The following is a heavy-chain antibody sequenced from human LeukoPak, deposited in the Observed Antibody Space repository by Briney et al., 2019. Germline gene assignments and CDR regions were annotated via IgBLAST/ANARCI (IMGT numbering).Heavy chain of an antibody. CDR2: ISGSGGST. Sequence: GGSLRLSCAGSGFTFFTYAMSWVRQAPGKGLEWVSGISGSGGSTYYADSVKGRFTISRDNSKNTLYLQMNSLRAEDTAVYYCAKDCSSTGCYWGQGTLVTVSS. CDR3: AKDCSSTGCY. J-gene: IGHJ4*02. V-gene: IGHV3-23*01. D-gene: IGHD1-1*01. CDR1: GFTFFTYA.